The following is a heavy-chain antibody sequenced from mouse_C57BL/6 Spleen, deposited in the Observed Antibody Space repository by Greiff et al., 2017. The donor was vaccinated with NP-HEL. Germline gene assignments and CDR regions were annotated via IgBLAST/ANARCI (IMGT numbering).Heavy chain of an antibody. V-gene: IGHV1-82*01. Sequence: QVQLQQSGPELVKPGASVKISCKASGYAFSSSWMTWVKQRPGKGLEWIGRIYPGDGDTNYNGKFKGKATLTADKSSSTAYMQLSSLTSEDSAVYFCARTGTTVFDYWGQGTTLTVSS. CDR2: IYPGDGDT. CDR3: ARTGTTVFDY. J-gene: IGHJ2*01. D-gene: IGHD1-1*01. CDR1: GYAFSSSW.